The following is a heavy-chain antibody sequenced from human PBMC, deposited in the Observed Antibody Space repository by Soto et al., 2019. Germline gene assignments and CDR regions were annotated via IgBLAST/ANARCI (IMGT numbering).Heavy chain of an antibody. Sequence: ASVKVSCKASGSTFTSYAMHWVRQAPGQRLEWMGWINAGNGNTKYSQKFQGRVTITRDTSASTAYMELSSLRSEDTAVYYCARDEAAAVAYYYYYYMDVWGKGTTVTVSS. V-gene: IGHV1-3*01. J-gene: IGHJ6*03. CDR2: INAGNGNT. CDR1: GSTFTSYA. CDR3: ARDEAAAVAYYYYYYMDV. D-gene: IGHD6-13*01.